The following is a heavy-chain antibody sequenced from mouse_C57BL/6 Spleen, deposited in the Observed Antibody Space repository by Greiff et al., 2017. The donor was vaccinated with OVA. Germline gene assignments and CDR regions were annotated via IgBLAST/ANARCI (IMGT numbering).Heavy chain of an antibody. CDR1: GYAFTNYL. V-gene: IGHV1-54*01. Sequence: VQLQQSGAELVRPGTSVKVSCKASGYAFTNYLIEWVKQRPGQGLEWIGVINPGSGGTNYNEKFKGKATLTADKSSSTAYMQLSSLTSEDSAVYFGARRPTLYGEARDYWGQGTSVTVSS. D-gene: IGHD2-10*01. CDR3: ARRPTLYGEARDY. CDR2: INPGSGGT. J-gene: IGHJ4*01.